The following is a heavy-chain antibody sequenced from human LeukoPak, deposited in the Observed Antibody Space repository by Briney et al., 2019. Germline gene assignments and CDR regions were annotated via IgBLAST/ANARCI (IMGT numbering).Heavy chain of an antibody. V-gene: IGHV3-48*01. Sequence: GGSLRLSCAASGFTFSTYSMNWVRQAPGKGLEWVSYISSTSSTIYYADSVKGRFTISRDNAKDSLYLQMNSLRAEDTAVYYCARDRWTAMKGWGQGTLVTVSS. J-gene: IGHJ4*02. CDR3: ARDRWTAMKG. CDR2: ISSTSSTI. D-gene: IGHD5-18*01. CDR1: GFTFSTYS.